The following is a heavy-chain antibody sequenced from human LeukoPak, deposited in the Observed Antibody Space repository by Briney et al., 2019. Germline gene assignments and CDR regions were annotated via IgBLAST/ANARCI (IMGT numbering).Heavy chain of an antibody. CDR3: ARDGIAGSYHYVWGSSPDY. CDR2: ISGNGGRT. D-gene: IGHD3-16*01. CDR1: GFTFSSYA. J-gene: IGHJ4*02. V-gene: IGHV3-23*01. Sequence: PGGSLRLSCAASGFTFSSYAMSWVRQAPAPGLEWVSAISGNGGRTYYADSAQGRFTISRDNAKNSLYLQMNSLITEDTAVYYCARDGIAGSYHYVWGSSPDYWGQGTLVTVSS.